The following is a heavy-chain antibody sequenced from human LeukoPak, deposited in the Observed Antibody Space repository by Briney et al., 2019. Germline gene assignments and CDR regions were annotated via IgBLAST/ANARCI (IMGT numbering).Heavy chain of an antibody. Sequence: ASVKVSCKASRYTFTDYFIHWVRQAPGQGLEWMGWINPNSGGTNYAQNFQGRVTMTRDTSISTAYMELSRLRSDDTAVYYCARKILIRDSSGYYSVSYYFDYWGQGILVTVSS. CDR3: ARKILIRDSSGYYSVSYYFDY. V-gene: IGHV1-2*02. J-gene: IGHJ4*02. CDR1: RYTFTDYF. D-gene: IGHD3-22*01. CDR2: INPNSGGT.